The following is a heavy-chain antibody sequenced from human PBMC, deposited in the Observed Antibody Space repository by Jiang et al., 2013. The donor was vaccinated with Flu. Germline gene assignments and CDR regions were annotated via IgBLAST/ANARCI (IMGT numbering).Heavy chain of an antibody. Sequence: GAEVKKPGASVKVSCKASGYTFSAYYIHWVRQAPGQGLEWMGWISPDSGGTSYAQKFQDWVTLTRDTSINTAYMDLTRLRSDDTATYYCARVRTGTGAFDIWGQGTSGHRLL. V-gene: IGHV1-2*04. CDR1: GYTFSAYY. D-gene: IGHD1-1*01. CDR2: ISPDSGGT. J-gene: IGHJ3*02. CDR3: ARVRTGTGAFDI.